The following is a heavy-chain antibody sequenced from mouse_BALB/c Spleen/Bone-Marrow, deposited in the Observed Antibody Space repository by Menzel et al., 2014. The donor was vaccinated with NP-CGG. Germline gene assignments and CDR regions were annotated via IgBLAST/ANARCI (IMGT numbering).Heavy chain of an antibody. CDR3: AREYYGPAY. Sequence: VQLKESGPELVKPGASVKMSCKASGYTFTSYVMHWVKQTPGQGLEWIGYINPYNDGTKYNEKFKGKATLTSDKSSSTVYMVLSSLTAEDSAAYYGAREYYGPAYWGQGTLVTVSA. D-gene: IGHD1-1*02. V-gene: IGHV1-14*01. CDR2: INPYNDGT. J-gene: IGHJ3*01. CDR1: GYTFTSYV.